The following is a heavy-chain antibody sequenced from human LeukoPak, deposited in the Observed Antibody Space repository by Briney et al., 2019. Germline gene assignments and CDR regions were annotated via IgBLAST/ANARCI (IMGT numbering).Heavy chain of an antibody. Sequence: ASVKVSCKXSGYTFTGYYMHWVRQAPGQGLEWMGRINPNSGGTNYAQKFQGRVTMTRDTSISTAYMELSRLRSDDTAVYYCARGSRYYYGSGSYLWGQGTLVTVSS. J-gene: IGHJ4*02. CDR2: INPNSGGT. V-gene: IGHV1-2*06. D-gene: IGHD3-10*01. CDR3: ARGSRYYYGSGSYL. CDR1: GYTFTGYY.